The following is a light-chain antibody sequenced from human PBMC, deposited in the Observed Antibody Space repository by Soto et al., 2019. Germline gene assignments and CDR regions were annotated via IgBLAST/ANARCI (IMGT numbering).Light chain of an antibody. Sequence: DIQMTQSPSTLSASVGDRVTITCRASQSISSWLAWYQQKPGKAPKVLIYKASSLESGVPSRFSGGGFGTDFTLTLSSLQPEDFATYYCQQVNSFPSTFGQGTKVDIK. CDR2: KAS. J-gene: IGKJ1*01. CDR1: QSISSW. CDR3: QQVNSFPST. V-gene: IGKV1-5*03.